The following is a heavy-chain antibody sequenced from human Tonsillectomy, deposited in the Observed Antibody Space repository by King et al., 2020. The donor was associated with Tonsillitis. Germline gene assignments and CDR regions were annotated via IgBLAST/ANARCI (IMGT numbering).Heavy chain of an antibody. V-gene: IGHV3-7*01. CDR2: IKQEGREK. J-gene: IGHJ4*02. Sequence: QLVQSGGGLVQPVGSLRLSCAASGFTFSSYWMSWVRQAPGKGLEWVANIKQEGREKYYLDSVKGRFTTTRDNAKNSLYLQMSCLRAEDTAVYYCARDALTDSSGYYYSDFDYWGQGTLVTVSS. D-gene: IGHD3-22*01. CDR3: ARDALTDSSGYYYSDFDY. CDR1: GFTFSSYW.